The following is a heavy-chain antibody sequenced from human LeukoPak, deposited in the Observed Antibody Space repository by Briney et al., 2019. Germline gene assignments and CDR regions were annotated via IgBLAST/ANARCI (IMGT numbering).Heavy chain of an antibody. V-gene: IGHV4-59*08. CDR1: GGSISNYY. D-gene: IGHD6-19*01. Sequence: SETLSLTCTVSGGSISNYYWSWIRQPPAKGLEWFGYIFYSGNTNYNPSLKSRLTISGETSTNKLSLRMRPVTATATAIYYYGRHGTSGWDWGQGALVTVSS. J-gene: IGHJ4*02. CDR3: GRHGTSGWD. CDR2: IFYSGNT.